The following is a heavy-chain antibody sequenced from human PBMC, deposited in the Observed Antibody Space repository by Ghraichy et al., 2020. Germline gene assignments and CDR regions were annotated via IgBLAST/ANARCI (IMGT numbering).Heavy chain of an antibody. CDR2: IYNTGSS. V-gene: IGHV4-39*02. Sequence: SETLSLTCTVSGGSVSSLTSYWGWIRQAPLEGLEWLGSIYNTGSSYYNPSLRSRLTISLDTSNKRFSLNVNSVTAADTAVYYCAMRQGAAVAAHFNYWGKGTLVTVSS. CDR1: GGSVSSLTSY. J-gene: IGHJ4*02. D-gene: IGHD6-19*01. CDR3: AMRQGAAVAAHFNY.